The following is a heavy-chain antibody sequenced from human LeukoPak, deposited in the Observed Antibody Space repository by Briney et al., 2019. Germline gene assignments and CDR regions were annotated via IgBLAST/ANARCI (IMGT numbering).Heavy chain of an antibody. V-gene: IGHV4-34*01. CDR1: GGSFSGYY. J-gene: IGHJ3*02. CDR2: INHSGST. CDR3: ARETAGDGYNPYAFDI. D-gene: IGHD5-24*01. Sequence: SETLSLTCAVYGGSFSGYYWSWIRQPPGKGLEWIGEINHSGSTNYNPSLKSRVTISVDTSKNQFSLKLSSVTAADTAVYYCARETAGDGYNPYAFDIWGQGTMVTVSS.